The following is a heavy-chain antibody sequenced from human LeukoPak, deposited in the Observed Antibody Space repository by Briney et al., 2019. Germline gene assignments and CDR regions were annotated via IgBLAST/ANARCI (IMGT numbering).Heavy chain of an antibody. CDR3: ARRRGRYSGDAFDI. CDR2: IYPGDSDT. Sequence: GESLKISCKGSGYRFTSYWIGWVRQMPGKGLEWMGFIYPGDSDTRYSPSFQGQVTISADKSMSTAYLQWSSLRASDTAMYYCARRRGRYSGDAFDIWGQGTMVTVSS. J-gene: IGHJ3*02. CDR1: GYRFTSYW. V-gene: IGHV5-51*01. D-gene: IGHD1-26*01.